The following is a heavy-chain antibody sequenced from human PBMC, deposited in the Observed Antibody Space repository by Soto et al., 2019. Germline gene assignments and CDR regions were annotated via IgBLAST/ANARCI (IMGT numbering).Heavy chain of an antibody. V-gene: IGHV1-18*01. CDR1: GYTFPSYG. Sequence: GASVKVSCKASGYTFPSYGISWVRQAPGQGLDWMGWISAYNGNTNYAQKLQGRVTMTTDTSTSTAYMELRSLRSDDTAVYYCARDLTGDSSWFDPWGQGTLVTVSS. D-gene: IGHD6-13*01. CDR3: ARDLTGDSSWFDP. CDR2: ISAYNGNT. J-gene: IGHJ5*02.